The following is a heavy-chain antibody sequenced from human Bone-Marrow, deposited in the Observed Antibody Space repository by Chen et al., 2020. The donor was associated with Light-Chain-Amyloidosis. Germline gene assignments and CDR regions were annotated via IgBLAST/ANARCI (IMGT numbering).Heavy chain of an antibody. D-gene: IGHD3-9*01. V-gene: IGHV3-23*04. CDR2: IGGGGGSR. Sequence: EVQLVESGGGLLQRGGSLRLSCAASGFAFSSYAMSWVRQAPGKGLEGVSTIGGGGGSRYYGDSVKGRLTISRGNSKHALFLQRNSLRAEDTAVYYCAKDISYDDILPGYPADAFDIWGQGTMVTVSS. CDR3: AKDISYDDILPGYPADAFDI. CDR1: GFAFSSYA. J-gene: IGHJ3*02.